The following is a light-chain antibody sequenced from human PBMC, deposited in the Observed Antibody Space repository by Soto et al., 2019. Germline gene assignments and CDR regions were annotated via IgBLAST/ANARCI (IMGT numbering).Light chain of an antibody. CDR3: QEYNTWPWT. CDR1: QSVNSN. J-gene: IGKJ1*01. Sequence: LMTQSPATLSVSPGERAILSCRASQSVNSNLAWYQQKLGQAPRVLIFGASTRATGIPARFSGSGSGTEFSLTINSLQSEDFAVYYCQEYNTWPWTFGQGTKVDIK. CDR2: GAS. V-gene: IGKV3-15*01.